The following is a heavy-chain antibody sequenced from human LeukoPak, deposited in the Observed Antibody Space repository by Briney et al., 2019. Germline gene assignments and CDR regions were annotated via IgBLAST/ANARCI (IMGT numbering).Heavy chain of an antibody. CDR1: GFTFDDYA. Sequence: GGSLRLSCAASGFTFDDYAMHWVRQAPGKGLEWVSSISGSGGRKYYADSVKGRFTISRDNTKNTLYLQMNSLRAEDTAVYYCAKLGSGYYYERLMYFDYWGQGPLVTVSS. CDR2: ISGSGGRK. D-gene: IGHD3-22*01. V-gene: IGHV3-23*01. J-gene: IGHJ4*02. CDR3: AKLGSGYYYERLMYFDY.